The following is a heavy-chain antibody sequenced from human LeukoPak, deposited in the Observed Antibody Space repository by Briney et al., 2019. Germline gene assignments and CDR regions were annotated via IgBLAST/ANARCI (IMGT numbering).Heavy chain of an antibody. J-gene: IGHJ4*02. CDR2: IIPIFGTS. Sequence: GASVKVSCKASGGTFSSYAISWVRQAPGQGLEWMGGIIPIFGTSNYAQKFQGRVTITADESTTTAYMELSSLKSEDTAVYYCARDAPTTVVTPPIAVDYWGQGTLVTVSS. CDR3: ARDAPTTVVTPPIAVDY. V-gene: IGHV1-69*13. CDR1: GGTFSSYA. D-gene: IGHD4-23*01.